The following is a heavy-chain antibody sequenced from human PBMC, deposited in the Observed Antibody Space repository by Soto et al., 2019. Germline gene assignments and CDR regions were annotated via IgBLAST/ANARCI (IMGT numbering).Heavy chain of an antibody. CDR1: GYSINSSSYY. J-gene: IGHJ4*03. Sequence: SKTPSLTCTVYGYSINSSSYYWSWVLHPPGKGLEWIGSVYYSGTTYYNPSLKSRVTISADTSKNQFSLKLSSVTAADTAVFYCARRIHCQPPSSYSDYRGPAPRLTLAS. V-gene: IGHV4-39*01. CDR3: ARRIHCQPPSSYSDY. D-gene: IGHD2-15*01. CDR2: VYYSGTT.